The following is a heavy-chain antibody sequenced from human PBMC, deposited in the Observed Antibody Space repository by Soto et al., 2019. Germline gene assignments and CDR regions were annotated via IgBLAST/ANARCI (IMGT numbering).Heavy chain of an antibody. CDR3: ARDSDQGYYNGMDV. D-gene: IGHD3-10*01. Sequence: GASVKVSCKASGGTFSSYGINWVRQAPGQGLEWMGWISAYNGNTDYAQKLQGRVTMTADTSTTTAYMELRSLRSDDTAVYYCARDSDQGYYNGMDVWGQGTTVTVSS. V-gene: IGHV1-18*01. J-gene: IGHJ6*02. CDR1: GGTFSSYG. CDR2: ISAYNGNT.